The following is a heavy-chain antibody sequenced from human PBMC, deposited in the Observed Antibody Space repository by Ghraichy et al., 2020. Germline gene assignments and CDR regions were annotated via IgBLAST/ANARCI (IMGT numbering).Heavy chain of an antibody. CDR1: GFTFSNYW. J-gene: IGHJ4*02. CDR3: ASGVLSYDYVWGSYPLDS. D-gene: IGHD3-16*02. CDR2: IKQDESEK. V-gene: IGHV3-7*01. Sequence: GESLNISCAAFGFTFSNYWMTWVRQAPGRGLEWVANIKQDESEKYYVDSVKGRFTISRDNAKNLLYLQMNSLRAEDTAVYYCASGVLSYDYVWGSYPLDSWDQGTLVTVSS.